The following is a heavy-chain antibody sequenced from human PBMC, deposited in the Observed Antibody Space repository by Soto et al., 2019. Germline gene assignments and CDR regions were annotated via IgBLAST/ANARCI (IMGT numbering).Heavy chain of an antibody. J-gene: IGHJ5*02. D-gene: IGHD3-10*01. CDR1: GFTFSSYA. Sequence: EVQLLESGGGLVQPGGSLRLSCAASGFTFSSYAMSWVRQAPGKGLEWVSAISGSSGSTYYADSVKGRFTISRDNSKNTLYLQMNSLRAEDTAVYYCAKGDDYGSGTNWFDPWGQGTLVTVSS. CDR3: AKGDDYGSGTNWFDP. CDR2: ISGSSGST. V-gene: IGHV3-23*01.